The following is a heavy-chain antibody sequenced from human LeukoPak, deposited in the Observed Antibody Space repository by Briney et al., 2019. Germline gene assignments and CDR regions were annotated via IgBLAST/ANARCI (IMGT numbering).Heavy chain of an antibody. J-gene: IGHJ4*02. CDR3: ARDTPHEQAWLD. Sequence: GGSLRLSCAASGFTFSNYWMTWVRQAPGKGLEWVANIKKDGSEKYYVDSVKGRFTISRDNAKSSLYLQMNSLGDEDTALYYCARDTPHEQAWLDWGQGTLVTVSS. D-gene: IGHD5-18*01. V-gene: IGHV3-7*01. CDR1: GFTFSNYW. CDR2: IKKDGSEK.